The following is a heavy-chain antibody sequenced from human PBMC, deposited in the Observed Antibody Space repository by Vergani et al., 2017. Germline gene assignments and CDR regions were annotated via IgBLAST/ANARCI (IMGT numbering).Heavy chain of an antibody. CDR1: GGSFSGYY. CDR3: ARGGGEYYGGMDV. CDR2: INHSGST. V-gene: IGHV4-34*01. J-gene: IGHJ6*04. D-gene: IGHD3-10*01. Sequence: QVQLQQWGAGLLKPSETLSLTCPVYGGSFSGYYWSWIRQPPGKGLAWIGEINHSGSTNYNPSLKSRVTISVDTSKNQFSLKLSSVTAADTAVYYCARGGGEYYGGMDVWGKGTTVTVSS.